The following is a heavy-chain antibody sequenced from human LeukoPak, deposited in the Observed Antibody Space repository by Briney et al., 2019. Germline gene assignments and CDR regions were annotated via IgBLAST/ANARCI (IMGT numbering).Heavy chain of an antibody. J-gene: IGHJ6*02. V-gene: IGHV1-2*04. D-gene: IGHD4-23*01. CDR2: INPNSGGT. CDR3: ARVRTTVVTPHHDYYYYGMDV. Sequence: ASVKVSCKASGYTFTGYYMHWVRQAPGQGLEWMGWINPNSGGTNYAQKFQGWVTMTRDTSISTAYMELSRLRSDDTAVYYCARVRTTVVTPHHDYYYYGMDVWGQGTTVTVSS. CDR1: GYTFTGYY.